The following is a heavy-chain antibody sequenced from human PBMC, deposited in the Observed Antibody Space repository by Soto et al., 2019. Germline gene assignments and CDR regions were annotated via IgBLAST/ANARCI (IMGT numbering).Heavy chain of an antibody. D-gene: IGHD1-26*01. J-gene: IGHJ3*02. CDR3: AKDGVSGTKDAFDI. CDR2: ISWNSGSI. V-gene: IGHV3-9*01. CDR1: GFTFDDYA. Sequence: EVQLVESGGGLVQPGRSLRLSCAASGFTFDDYAMHWVRQAPGKGLEWVSGISWNSGSIGYADSVKGRFTISRDNAKNSLYRKMSSRRVGYTALYYCAKDGVSGTKDAFDIGGQGTMVPVSP.